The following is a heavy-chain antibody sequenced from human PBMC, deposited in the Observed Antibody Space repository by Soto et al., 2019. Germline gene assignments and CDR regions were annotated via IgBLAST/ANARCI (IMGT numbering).Heavy chain of an antibody. V-gene: IGHV3-21*01. CDR1: GFTFRSFT. Sequence: PXGSLILSCSASGFTFRSFTMNWVRQAPGKGLEWVSTISSNSAYIYYTDALRGRFTISRVNAKNSLHLQMNSLRAEDTAVYYCTRDASRDSSARGWFDPWGPGTPVTVSS. CDR2: ISSNSAYI. CDR3: TRDASRDSSARGWFDP. J-gene: IGHJ5*02. D-gene: IGHD6-13*01.